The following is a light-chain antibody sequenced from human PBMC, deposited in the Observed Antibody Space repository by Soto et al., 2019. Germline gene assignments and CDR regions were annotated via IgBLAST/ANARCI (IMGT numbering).Light chain of an antibody. CDR3: SSYTSSRTWV. CDR1: TSDVGSYNL. J-gene: IGLJ3*02. Sequence: QSVLTQPASVSGSPGQSITISCTGTTSDVGSYNLVSWYQRQSGKAPKLMIYEASNRPSGVSNRFSGSKSGNTASLTISGLQAEDEADYYCSSYTSSRTWVFGGGTKVTVL. CDR2: EAS. V-gene: IGLV2-14*02.